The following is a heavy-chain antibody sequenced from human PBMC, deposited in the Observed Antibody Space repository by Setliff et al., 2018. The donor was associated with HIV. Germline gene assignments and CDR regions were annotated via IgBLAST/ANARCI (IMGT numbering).Heavy chain of an antibody. CDR3: ARGRNYDSSGYGDYYYYMDV. D-gene: IGHD3-22*01. J-gene: IGHJ6*03. Sequence: SVKVSCKASGGTFSSYPISWVRQAPGHGLEWMGGIIPIFGTTHYAQKFQGRVTVTADESTSTAYMQLSSLRSDDTAVYYCARGRNYDSSGYGDYYYYMDVWGKGTTVTVSS. CDR2: IIPIFGTT. CDR1: GGTFSSYP. V-gene: IGHV1-69*13.